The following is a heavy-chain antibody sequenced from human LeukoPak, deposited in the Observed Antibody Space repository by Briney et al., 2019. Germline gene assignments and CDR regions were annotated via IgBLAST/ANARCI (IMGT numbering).Heavy chain of an antibody. Sequence: GASVKVSCKASGYTFTGYYMHWVRQAPGQGLEWMGWINPNSGGTNYAQKFQGRVTMTRDTSISTAYMELSRLRSDDTAVYYCARDPLREKEDIVVVPEAPFDYWGQGTLVTVSS. V-gene: IGHV1-2*02. J-gene: IGHJ4*02. CDR2: INPNSGGT. D-gene: IGHD2-2*01. CDR1: GYTFTGYY. CDR3: ARDPLREKEDIVVVPEAPFDY.